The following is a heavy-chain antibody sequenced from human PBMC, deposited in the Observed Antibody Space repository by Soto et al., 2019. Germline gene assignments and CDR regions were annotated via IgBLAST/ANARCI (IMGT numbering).Heavy chain of an antibody. CDR2: IVPIFGPA. D-gene: IGHD4-17*01. CDR3: ARVGDYGDSEGRSY. Sequence: SVKVSCKVSGGTFSNYAINWVRQAPGQGLEWMGGIVPIFGPANYAQKFQGRVTITADESTSTTYMELSSLRSDDTAVYYCARVGDYGDSEGRSYWGQGTLVTVSS. J-gene: IGHJ4*02. CDR1: GGTFSNYA. V-gene: IGHV1-69*13.